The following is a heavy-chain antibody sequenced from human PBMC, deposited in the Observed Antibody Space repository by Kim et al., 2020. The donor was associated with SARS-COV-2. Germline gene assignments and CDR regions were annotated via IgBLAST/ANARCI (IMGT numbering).Heavy chain of an antibody. J-gene: IGHJ4*02. Sequence: GSTRYYADSVKGRFTISKDNAKNSLYLQMNSLRAEDTAVYYCTTGRAPGYWGQGILVTVSS. CDR2: GSTR. V-gene: IGHV3-11*01. CDR3: TTGRAPGY.